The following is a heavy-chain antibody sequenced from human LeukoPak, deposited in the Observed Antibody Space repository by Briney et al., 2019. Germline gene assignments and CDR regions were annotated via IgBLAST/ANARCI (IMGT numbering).Heavy chain of an antibody. CDR3: ARVPGNSSAFDI. CDR1: GGTFSSYA. Sequence: SVKVSCKASGGTFSSYAISWVRQAPGQGLEWMGGIIPIFGTANYAQKFQGRVTITADESTSTAYMELSSLRSEDTAVYYCARVPGNSSAFDIWGQGTMVTVSS. V-gene: IGHV1-69*13. J-gene: IGHJ3*02. D-gene: IGHD4-23*01. CDR2: IIPIFGTA.